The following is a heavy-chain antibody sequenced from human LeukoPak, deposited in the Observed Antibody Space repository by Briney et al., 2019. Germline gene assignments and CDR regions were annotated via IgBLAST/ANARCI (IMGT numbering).Heavy chain of an antibody. CDR2: ISSNGGNT. V-gene: IGHV3-64D*06. Sequence: PGGSLRLSCSAAGFTFSRYGMHWVRQAPGKGLEYVSGISSNGGNTYDADSVKGRFSISRDNSRNTLYPQMSSLRPEDTAVYYCVKDVSVGRSGYGNYYFYYYGMDVWGQGTTVTVSS. CDR3: VKDVSVGRSGYGNYYFYYYGMDV. D-gene: IGHD5-12*01. J-gene: IGHJ6*02. CDR1: GFTFSRYG.